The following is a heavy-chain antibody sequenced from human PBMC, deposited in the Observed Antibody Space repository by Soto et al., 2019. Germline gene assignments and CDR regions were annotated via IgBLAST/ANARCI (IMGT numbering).Heavy chain of an antibody. D-gene: IGHD5-18*01. CDR3: ARTYTAMVTYPFDY. CDR2: ISGSGST. CDR1: GGSVSSGYNY. J-gene: IGHJ4*02. Sequence: PSETLSLTCTVSGGSVSSGYNYWSWIRQSPGKGLEWIGYISGSGSTGYNPSLKNRLTMSVDRSKNQFTLRLTSVTAADTAVYFCARTYTAMVTYPFDYWGQGTLVTVSS. V-gene: IGHV4-30-4*01.